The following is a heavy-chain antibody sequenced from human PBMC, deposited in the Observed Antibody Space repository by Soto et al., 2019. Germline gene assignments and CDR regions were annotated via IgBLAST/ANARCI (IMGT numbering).Heavy chain of an antibody. D-gene: IGHD2-2*01. J-gene: IGHJ6*02. CDR2: IYYSGST. CDR1: GGSVSSGSYY. Sequence: SETLSLTCTVSGGSVSSGSYYWSWIRQPPGKGLEWIGYIYYSGSTNYNPSLKSRVTISVDTSKNQFSLKLSSVTAADTAVYYCARDNGRDGPAASSHPSLAEYGMDAWGQGTTVTVSS. CDR3: ARDNGRDGPAASSHPSLAEYGMDA. V-gene: IGHV4-61*01.